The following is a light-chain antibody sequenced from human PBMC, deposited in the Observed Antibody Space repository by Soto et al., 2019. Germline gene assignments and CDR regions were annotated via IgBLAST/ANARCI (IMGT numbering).Light chain of an antibody. J-gene: IGKJ4*01. CDR1: QSLSSY. Sequence: EIVLTQSPATLSLSPGERVTLSCRASQSLSSYLAWFQQKPGQAPRLLIYDASNRATGIPARFSGSGSGTEFTLTISSLEPEDFAVYYCQQGSNWPLTFGGGTKVEIK. CDR3: QQGSNWPLT. V-gene: IGKV3-11*01. CDR2: DAS.